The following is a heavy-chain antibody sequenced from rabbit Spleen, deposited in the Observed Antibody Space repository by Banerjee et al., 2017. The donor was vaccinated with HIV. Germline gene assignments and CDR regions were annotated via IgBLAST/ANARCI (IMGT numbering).Heavy chain of an antibody. D-gene: IGHD4-2*01. V-gene: IGHV1S40*01. CDR3: ARDDASIWGFTL. CDR2: IYTGSGST. J-gene: IGHJ4*01. CDR1: GVSFTNNNY. Sequence: QSLEESGGDLVKPGASLTLTCTASGVSFTNNNYMCWVRQAPGKRPEWIACIYTGSGSTYYASWAKGRFTVSKTSSTTVTLQMTSLTAADTATYFCARDDASIWGFTLWGPGTLVTVS.